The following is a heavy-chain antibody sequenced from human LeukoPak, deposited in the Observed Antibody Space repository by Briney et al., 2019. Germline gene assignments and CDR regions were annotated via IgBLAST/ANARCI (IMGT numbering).Heavy chain of an antibody. D-gene: IGHD2-21*01. CDR3: ITDIPSEIYPFDN. Sequence: GGSLRLSCAASGFAFSTACMSWGRQAPGKGLEWVGLIKSKADGETIHYDAPVKGRFTISRDDSKATLYLQMNSLKIEDTAVYYCITDIPSEIYPFDNGGQGTLVTVSS. J-gene: IGHJ4*02. CDR2: IKSKADGETI. CDR1: GFAFSTAC. V-gene: IGHV3-15*01.